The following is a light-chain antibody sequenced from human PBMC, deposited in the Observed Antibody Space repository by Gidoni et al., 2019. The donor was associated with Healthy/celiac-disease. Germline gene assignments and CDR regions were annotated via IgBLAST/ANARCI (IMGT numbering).Light chain of an antibody. CDR3: QQYNSYPWT. J-gene: IGKJ1*01. Sequence: DIQMTQSPSTLSASVGDRVTITCRASQSISSWLAWYQQKPGKAPKLLIYKASSLESGVPSMFSGSGSGTEFTLTISSLQTDDFATYYCQQYNSYPWTFXQXTKVXIK. CDR1: QSISSW. CDR2: KAS. V-gene: IGKV1-5*03.